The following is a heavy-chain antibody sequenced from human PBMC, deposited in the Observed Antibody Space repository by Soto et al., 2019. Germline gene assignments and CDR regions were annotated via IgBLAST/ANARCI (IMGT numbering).Heavy chain of an antibody. D-gene: IGHD5-12*01. CDR3: ARGEDGYKAPFDY. J-gene: IGHJ4*02. V-gene: IGHV4-39*01. Sequence: QLQLQESGPGLVKPSETLSLTCTVSGGSISSSSYYWGWIRQPPGKGLEWIGSIYYSGSTYYNPYLKIRVTISVDTYKHQFSLKLSAVTAADTAVYYCARGEDGYKAPFDYWGQGTLVTVSS. CDR2: IYYSGST. CDR1: GGSISSSSYY.